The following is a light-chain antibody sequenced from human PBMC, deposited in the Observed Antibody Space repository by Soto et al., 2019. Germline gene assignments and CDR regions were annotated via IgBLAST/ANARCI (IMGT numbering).Light chain of an antibody. V-gene: IGLV2-8*01. Sequence: QSALTQPPSASGYPGQSVTISCTGTSSDLGDFNYVSWYQQHPGQVPKLMIYEVTKRPSGVPDRFSGSKSGNTASLTVSGLQAEDEAHYYCSSRIGGTSVVFGGGTKVTVL. CDR1: SSDLGDFNY. J-gene: IGLJ2*01. CDR2: EVT. CDR3: SSRIGGTSVV.